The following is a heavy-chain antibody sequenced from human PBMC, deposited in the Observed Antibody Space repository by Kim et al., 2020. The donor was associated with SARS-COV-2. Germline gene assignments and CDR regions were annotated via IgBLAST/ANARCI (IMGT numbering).Heavy chain of an antibody. CDR2: VNSYKGNT. J-gene: IGHJ4*02. CDR3: VREGSSGWMSF. CDR1: GYTFTSFG. Sequence: ASVKVSCKASGYTFTSFGFSWVRQAPGQGLEWMGWVNSYKGNTRYAQKVQDRVTVTTDASTNTAYMELRSRRSDDTAVYYCVREGSSGWMSFWGEGTLVTVSS. D-gene: IGHD6-19*01. V-gene: IGHV1-18*04.